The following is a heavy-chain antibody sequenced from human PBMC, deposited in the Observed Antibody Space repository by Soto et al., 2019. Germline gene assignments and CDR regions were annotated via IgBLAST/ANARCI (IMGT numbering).Heavy chain of an antibody. J-gene: IGHJ4*02. V-gene: IGHV3-23*01. Sequence: GGSLRLSCLASGFTFSSYPLSWVRQAPGKGLEWVSSISGSGSRTYYADSVKGRFTISRDNSQNTLSLQMNSLRAEDTAVYYCAKDLFLGVYDLIYFDYWGQGTLVTVSS. CDR2: ISGSGSRT. CDR3: AKDLFLGVYDLIYFDY. D-gene: IGHD5-12*01. CDR1: GFTFSSYP.